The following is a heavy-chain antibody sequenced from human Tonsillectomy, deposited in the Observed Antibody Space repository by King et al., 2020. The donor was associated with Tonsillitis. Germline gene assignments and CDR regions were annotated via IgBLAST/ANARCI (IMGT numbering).Heavy chain of an antibody. V-gene: IGHV4-59*01. CDR3: ARDSGSSSFDY. Sequence: VQLQESGPGLVKPSETLSLTCTVSGGSISSYYWSWIRQPPGKGLEWIGYIYYSGSTNYNPSLKSRVTISVDTSKNQFSLKLSSVTAADTAVYYCARDSGSSSFDYWGQGTLVTVSS. CDR1: GGSISSYY. CDR2: IYYSGST. J-gene: IGHJ4*02. D-gene: IGHD6-6*01.